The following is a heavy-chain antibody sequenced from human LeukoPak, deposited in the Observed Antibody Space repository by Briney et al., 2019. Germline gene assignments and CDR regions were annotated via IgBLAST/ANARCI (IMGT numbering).Heavy chain of an antibody. CDR1: GFAFSTYW. V-gene: IGHV3-7*01. CDR2: IKEDGSEI. J-gene: IGHJ4*02. D-gene: IGHD3-16*01. Sequence: GGSLRLSCAASGFAFSTYWMSWVRQAPGKGLGWVANIKEDGSEIYYVDSVKGRFTISKDNAKNSLYLQMSSLTVEDTAVYYCAGWAYDSHWGQGTLVTVSS. CDR3: AGWAYDSH.